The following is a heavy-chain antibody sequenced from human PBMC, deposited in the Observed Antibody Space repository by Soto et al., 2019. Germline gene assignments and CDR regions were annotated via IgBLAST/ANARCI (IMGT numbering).Heavy chain of an antibody. J-gene: IGHJ4*02. CDR2: INHSGKT. CDR3: AKNLPRTGRFDY. CDR1: GGSFSGYY. Sequence: PSETLSLTCAVYGGSFSGYYWSWIRQPPGKGLEWIGEINHSGKTHYNPPLKSRVTISVDGSKNQFSLQMTSVTAADTAVYYCAKNLPRTGRFDYWGQGALVTVSS. V-gene: IGHV4-34*01.